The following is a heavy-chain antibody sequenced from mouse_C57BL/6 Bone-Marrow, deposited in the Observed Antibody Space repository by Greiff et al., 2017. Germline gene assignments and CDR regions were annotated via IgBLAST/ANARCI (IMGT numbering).Heavy chain of an antibody. CDR1: GYTFTDYY. Sequence: EVQLQQSGPVLVKPGASVKMSCKASGYTFTDYYMNWVKQSHGKSLEWIGVINPYNGGTSYNQKFKGKATLTVDKSSSTAYMELNSLTSEDSAVYYCAREDIYGNYGGNYAMDYWGQGTSVTVSS. CDR2: INPYNGGT. D-gene: IGHD2-1*01. CDR3: AREDIYGNYGGNYAMDY. J-gene: IGHJ4*01. V-gene: IGHV1-19*01.